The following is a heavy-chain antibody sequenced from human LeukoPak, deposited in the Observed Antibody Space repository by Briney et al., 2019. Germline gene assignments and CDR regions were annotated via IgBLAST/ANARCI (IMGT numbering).Heavy chain of an antibody. CDR1: GASTRSCY. D-gene: IGHD6-19*01. CDR2: FYYSGGT. CDR3: AREWLRTASSGWRFDS. J-gene: IGHJ4*02. Sequence: SETLSLTCTVSGASTRSCYWSWIRQPPRKGLECIGYFYYSGGTKYNPSLQSRVTMSVDTSKNQFSLKVSSVTAADTAVYFCAREWLRTASSGWRFDSWGQGTLVTVCS. V-gene: IGHV4-59*01.